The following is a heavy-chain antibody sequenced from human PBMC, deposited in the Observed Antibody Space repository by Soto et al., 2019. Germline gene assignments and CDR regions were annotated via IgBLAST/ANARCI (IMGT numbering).Heavy chain of an antibody. CDR1: GFTFSGLG. D-gene: IGHD1-26*01. CDR3: ARDGVGHTTFFGYFDY. CDR2: IRYDGSNI. V-gene: IGHV3-33*01. J-gene: IGHJ4*02. Sequence: QVQLVESGGGVVQPGRSLRLSCAASGFTFSGLGMHWVRQAPGKGLEWVAVIRYDGSNIYYADAVEGRFTISRDNSKDTLYLTKNRLRADDTAVYYCARDGVGHTTFFGYFDYWGQGTLVTVSS.